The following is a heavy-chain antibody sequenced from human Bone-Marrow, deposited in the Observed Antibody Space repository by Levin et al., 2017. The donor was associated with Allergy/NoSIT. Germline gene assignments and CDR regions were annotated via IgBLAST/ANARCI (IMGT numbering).Heavy chain of an antibody. Sequence: ASVKVSCKASGYTFTSYDINWVRQATGQGLEWMGWMNPNSGNTGYAQKFQGRVTMTRNTSISTAYMELSSLRSEDTAVYYCARGSDIVVVPAANPQKYGMDVWGQGTTVTVSS. CDR3: ARGSDIVVVPAANPQKYGMDV. CDR1: GYTFTSYD. J-gene: IGHJ6*02. V-gene: IGHV1-8*01. CDR2: MNPNSGNT. D-gene: IGHD2-2*01.